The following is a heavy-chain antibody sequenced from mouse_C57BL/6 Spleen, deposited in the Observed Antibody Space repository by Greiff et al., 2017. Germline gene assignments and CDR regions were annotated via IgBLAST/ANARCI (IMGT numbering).Heavy chain of an antibody. D-gene: IGHD2-3*01. CDR2: ISSGGSYT. CDR3: ARWGGYYLYYFDY. Sequence: EVQGVESGGDLVKPGGSLKLSCAASGFTFSSYGMSWVRQTPDKRLEWVATISSGGSYTYYPDSVKGRFTISRDNAKNTLYLQMSSLKSEDTAMYYCARWGGYYLYYFDYWGQGTTLTVSS. CDR1: GFTFSSYG. V-gene: IGHV5-6*01. J-gene: IGHJ2*01.